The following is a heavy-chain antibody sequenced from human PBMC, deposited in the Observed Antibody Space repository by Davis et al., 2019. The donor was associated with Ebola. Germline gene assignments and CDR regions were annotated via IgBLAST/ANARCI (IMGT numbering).Heavy chain of an antibody. V-gene: IGHV3-23*01. J-gene: IGHJ6*03. CDR3: AKDHRYCSGGSCYVLHYYYYMDV. D-gene: IGHD2-15*01. CDR2: ISGSGGST. Sequence: PGGSLRLSCAASGFTFSSYAMSWVRQAPGKGLEWVSAISGSGGSTYYADSVKGRFTISRDNSKNTLYLQMNSLRAEDTAVYYCAKDHRYCSGGSCYVLHYYYYMDVWGKGTTVTVSS. CDR1: GFTFSSYA.